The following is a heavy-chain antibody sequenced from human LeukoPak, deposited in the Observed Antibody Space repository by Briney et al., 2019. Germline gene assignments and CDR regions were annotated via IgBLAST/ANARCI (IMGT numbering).Heavy chain of an antibody. CDR3: ALGAKYNWFDP. CDR1: GYSISSGYY. D-gene: IGHD1-26*01. CDR2: IYHSGST. V-gene: IGHV4-38-2*02. Sequence: PSETLSLTCTVSGYSISSGYYWGWIRQPPGKGLKWIGSIYHSGSTYYNPSLKSRVTISVDTSKNQFSLKLSSVTAADTAVYYCALGAKYNWFDPWGQGTLVTVSS. J-gene: IGHJ5*02.